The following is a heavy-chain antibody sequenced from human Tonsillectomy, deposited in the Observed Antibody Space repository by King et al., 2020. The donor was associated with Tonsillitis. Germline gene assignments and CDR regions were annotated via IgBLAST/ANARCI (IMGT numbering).Heavy chain of an antibody. Sequence: VQLVESGGGLVKPGGSLRLSCAASGFTFSSYSMNWVRQAPGKGLEWVSSISSSSSYIYYADSVKGRFTISRDNAKNSLYLQMNSMRAEDTAVYYCARDPYYYDSSGEEAFDIWGQGTLVTDSS. CDR2: ISSSSSYI. CDR3: ARDPYYYDSSGEEAFDI. CDR1: GFTFSSYS. J-gene: IGHJ3*02. V-gene: IGHV3-21*01. D-gene: IGHD3-22*01.